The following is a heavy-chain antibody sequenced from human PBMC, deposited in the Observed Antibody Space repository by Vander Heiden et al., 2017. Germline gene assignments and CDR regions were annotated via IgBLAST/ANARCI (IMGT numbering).Heavy chain of an antibody. Sequence: QVQLQESGPGLVKPSQTLSLTCTVSGGPTSSGGYYWSWLRQLPGKGLEWVGYVYYSGSTYYNPSLQSRVTISVDTPKNQFSLKLSSVTAADTAIYYCARGGTAYGYHYWVQGTLVTVSS. V-gene: IGHV4-31*03. J-gene: IGHJ4*02. D-gene: IGHD5-12*01. CDR2: VYYSGST. CDR1: GGPTSSGGYY. CDR3: ARGGTAYGYHY.